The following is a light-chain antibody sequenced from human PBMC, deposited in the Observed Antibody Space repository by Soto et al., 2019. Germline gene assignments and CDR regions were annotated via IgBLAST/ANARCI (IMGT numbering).Light chain of an antibody. CDR1: SSNIGSNT. CDR3: AAWDDSLFWV. CDR2: SNN. J-gene: IGLJ3*02. Sequence: QSVLTQPPSASGTPGQRVTISCSGSSSNIGSNTVNGYQQLPGTAPKLLIYSNNQRPSGVPDRFSGSKSGTSASLAISGLQSEDEADYYCAAWDDSLFWVFGGGTKLTVL. V-gene: IGLV1-44*01.